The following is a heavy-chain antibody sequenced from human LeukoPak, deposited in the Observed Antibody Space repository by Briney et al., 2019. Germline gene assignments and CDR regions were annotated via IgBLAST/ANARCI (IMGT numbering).Heavy chain of an antibody. V-gene: IGHV3-7*01. CDR1: GFSFSSYW. CDR3: ARDPESSSFDL. CDR2: IDQGGSVR. D-gene: IGHD6-13*01. J-gene: IGHJ4*02. Sequence: GGSLRLSCAASGFSFSSYWMSWVRQTREQGLEFVANIDQGGSVRNYMDSLKGRCTISRDNAKKSLYLEINSLRADDTAVYYCARDPESSSFDLWGRGALVTVSS.